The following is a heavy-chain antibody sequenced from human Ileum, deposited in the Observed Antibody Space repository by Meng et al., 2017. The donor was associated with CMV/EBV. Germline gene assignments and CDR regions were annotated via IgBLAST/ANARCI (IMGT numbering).Heavy chain of an antibody. J-gene: IGHJ4*02. Sequence: YGTGFTSCWIGCVHQMPGKDVKWVRINYPSNSDTQYSPSFQSRVTVSADKSISTAYLQWSSLKASDTAMYYCARHNVEMATSHVDYWGQGTLVTVSS. CDR1: GTGFTSCW. CDR3: ARHNVEMATSHVDY. CDR2: NYPSNSDT. D-gene: IGHD5-24*01. V-gene: IGHV5-51*07.